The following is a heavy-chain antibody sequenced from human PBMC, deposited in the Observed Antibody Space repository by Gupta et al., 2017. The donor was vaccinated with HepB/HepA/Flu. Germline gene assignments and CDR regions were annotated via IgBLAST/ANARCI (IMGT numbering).Heavy chain of an antibody. Sequence: QVKLVESGGGVVQPGRSLRLCCAASGFTFSTYGMHWVRQAPGKGLEWVAVIWSDGTNKYYADSVKGRFTISRDNSKNALYLQMNSLRAEDTSVYYCARGTGSHQGNGFDYWGQGALVTVSS. CDR3: ARGTGSHQGNGFDY. CDR1: GFTFSTYG. D-gene: IGHD3/OR15-3a*01. V-gene: IGHV3-33*01. CDR2: IWSDGTNK. J-gene: IGHJ4*02.